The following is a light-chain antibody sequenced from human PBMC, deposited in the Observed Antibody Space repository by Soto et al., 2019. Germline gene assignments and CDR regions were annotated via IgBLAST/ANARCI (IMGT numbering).Light chain of an antibody. CDR1: SSDVGSYNL. CDR3: CSYAGSSTYV. Sequence: QSVLAQPASVSVSPGRSITISCTGTSSDVGSYNLVSWYQQHPGKAPKLMIYEGSKRPSGVSNRFSGSKSGNTASLTISGLQAEDEADYYCCSYAGSSTYVFGTGTKVTVL. J-gene: IGLJ1*01. V-gene: IGLV2-23*01. CDR2: EGS.